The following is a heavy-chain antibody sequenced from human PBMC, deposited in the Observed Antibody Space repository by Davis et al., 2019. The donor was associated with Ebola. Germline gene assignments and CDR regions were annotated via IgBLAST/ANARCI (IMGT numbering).Heavy chain of an antibody. CDR3: TRGESYYDFWSGYRSAEYFQH. CDR2: IRSKAYGGTT. V-gene: IGHV3-49*03. J-gene: IGHJ1*01. D-gene: IGHD3-3*01. Sequence: GESLKISCTASGFTFGDYAMSWFRQAPGKGLEWVGFIRSKAYGGTTEYAASVKGRFTISRDDSKSIAYLQMNSLKTEDTAVYYCTRGESYYDFWSGYRSAEYFQHWGQGTLVTVSS. CDR1: GFTFGDYA.